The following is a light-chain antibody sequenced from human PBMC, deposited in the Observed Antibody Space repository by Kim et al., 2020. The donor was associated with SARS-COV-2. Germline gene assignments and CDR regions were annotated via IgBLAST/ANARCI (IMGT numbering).Light chain of an antibody. CDR2: GAS. Sequence: EIVMTQSPATLSVSPGERATLSCRASQSVASNVAWYQQKPGQAPRLLIYGASTRATGIPARFSGSGSGTEFTLTISSLQSEDFALYYCQQYNNWPPWAFGQGTKVDI. J-gene: IGKJ1*01. CDR3: QQYNNWPPWA. V-gene: IGKV3-15*01. CDR1: QSVASN.